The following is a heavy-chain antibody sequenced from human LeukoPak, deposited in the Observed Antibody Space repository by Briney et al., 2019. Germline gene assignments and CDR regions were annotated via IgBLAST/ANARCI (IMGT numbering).Heavy chain of an antibody. D-gene: IGHD6-6*01. J-gene: IGHJ4*02. CDR3: ATSPGLGYSSSLTGVDY. Sequence: KPGGSLRLSCAASGFTFSYYSMNWVRQAPGKGLEWVSSMSSSSGYIYYADSVKGRFTISRYNAKNSRYLQMDSLRAEATAVSYCATSPGLGYSSSLTGVDYWGQGTLVTVSS. V-gene: IGHV3-21*01. CDR1: GFTFSYYS. CDR2: MSSSSGYI.